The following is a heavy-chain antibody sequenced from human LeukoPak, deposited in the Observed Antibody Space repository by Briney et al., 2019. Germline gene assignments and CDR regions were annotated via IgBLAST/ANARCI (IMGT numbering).Heavy chain of an antibody. V-gene: IGHV3-23*01. D-gene: IGHD2-15*01. Sequence: QSGGSLSLSCAASGFTFSNYAMTWVRQAPGKGLEWVSVISDSGGFTYYADSVKGRFTISRDNSKNTLYLRMNSLRVEDTAVYYCAKGVARTKTLDYWGQGTLVTVSS. CDR3: AKGVARTKTLDY. CDR1: GFTFSNYA. J-gene: IGHJ4*02. CDR2: ISDSGGFT.